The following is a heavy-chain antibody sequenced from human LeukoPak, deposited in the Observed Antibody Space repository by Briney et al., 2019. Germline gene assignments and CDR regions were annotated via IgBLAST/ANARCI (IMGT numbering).Heavy chain of an antibody. CDR3: TTVVSRGSYFYYYYYMDV. D-gene: IGHD1-26*01. CDR2: IKSKTDGGTT. V-gene: IGHV3-15*01. Sequence: GGSLRLSCAASGFTFSNAWMSWVRQAPGKGLEWVGRIKSKTDGGTTDYAAPVKGRFTISRDDSKNTLYLQMNSPKTEDTAVYYCTTVVSRGSYFYYYYYMDVWGKGTTVTVSS. CDR1: GFTFSNAW. J-gene: IGHJ6*03.